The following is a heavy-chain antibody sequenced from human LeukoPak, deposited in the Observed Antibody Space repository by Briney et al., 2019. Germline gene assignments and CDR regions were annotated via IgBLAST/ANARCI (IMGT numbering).Heavy chain of an antibody. V-gene: IGHV3-21*01. CDR2: ISSSSSYI. D-gene: IGHD6-19*01. J-gene: IGHJ6*02. CDR1: GFTFSSYS. Sequence: GGSLRLSCAASGFTFSSYSMNWVRQAPGKGLEWVSSISSSSSYIYYADSVKGRFTISRDNAKNSLYLQMNSLRAEDTAVYYCAREVAVTSVYYYYYGMDVWGQGTTVTVSS. CDR3: AREVAVTSVYYYYYGMDV.